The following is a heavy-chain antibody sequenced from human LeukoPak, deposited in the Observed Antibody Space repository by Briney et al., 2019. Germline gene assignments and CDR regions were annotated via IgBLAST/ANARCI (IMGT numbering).Heavy chain of an antibody. D-gene: IGHD3-10*01. CDR2: ISSSGDTT. CDR3: ARSLRVRGVPDYMDV. V-gene: IGHV3-11*01. Sequence: GGSLRLSCAASGFTFSDYYMTWIRQAPGKGLEWISYISSSGDTTYYADTVRGRFTISRDNSKNTLYLQMNSLRAEDTAVYYCARSLRVRGVPDYMDVWGKGTTVTISS. CDR1: GFTFSDYY. J-gene: IGHJ6*03.